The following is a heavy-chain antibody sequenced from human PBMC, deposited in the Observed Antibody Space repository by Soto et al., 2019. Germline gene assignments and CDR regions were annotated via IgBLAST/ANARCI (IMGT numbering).Heavy chain of an antibody. CDR2: IWYDGSNK. J-gene: IGHJ6*02. CDR3: ARDSYNWNYLALYYYYYYGMDV. D-gene: IGHD1-7*01. Sequence: LRLSCAASGFTFSSYGMHWVRQAPGKGLEWVAVIWYDGSNKYYADSVKGRFTISRDNSKNTLYLQMNSLRAEDTAVYYCARDSYNWNYLALYYYYYYGMDVWGQGTTVTVSS. CDR1: GFTFSSYG. V-gene: IGHV3-33*01.